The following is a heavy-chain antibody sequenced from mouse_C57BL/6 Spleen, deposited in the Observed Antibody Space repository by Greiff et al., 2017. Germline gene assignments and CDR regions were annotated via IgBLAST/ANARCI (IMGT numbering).Heavy chain of an antibody. D-gene: IGHD1-1*01. CDR1: GYSITSGYY. CDR3: ARVSSYWYFDV. CDR2: ISYDGSN. J-gene: IGHJ1*03. V-gene: IGHV3-6*01. Sequence: EVQLVESGPGLVKPSQSLSLTCFVTGYSITSGYYWNWIRQFPGNKLEWMGYISYDGSNNYNPSLKNRISITRDTSKNQFFLKLNSVTTEDTATYYCARVSSYWYFDVWGTGTTVTVSS.